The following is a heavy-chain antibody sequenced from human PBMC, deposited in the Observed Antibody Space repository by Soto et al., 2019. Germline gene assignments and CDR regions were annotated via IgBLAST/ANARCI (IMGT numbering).Heavy chain of an antibody. J-gene: IGHJ5*02. Sequence: QVQLQESGPGLVKPSQTLSLTCTVSGGSISSGGYNWSRHRQHPGKDLEWIGYIYYSGSTYYNPSLKSRVTISVDTSKSQVSLKLGSVIAADTAVYYCARGKGRLNWVDPWGQGTLVTVSS. CDR2: IYYSGST. CDR1: GGSISSGGYN. CDR3: ARGKGRLNWVDP. V-gene: IGHV4-31*03.